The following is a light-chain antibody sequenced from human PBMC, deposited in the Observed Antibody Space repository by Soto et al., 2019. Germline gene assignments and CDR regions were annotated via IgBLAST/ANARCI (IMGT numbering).Light chain of an antibody. J-gene: IGLJ2*01. CDR3: SSFAGSPVV. Sequence: QSALTQPPSASGSLGQSVTIPCTGTSSDVGDYNYVSWYQQHPGKVPKLMIYEVSKRPSGVPDRFSGSKSGNTASLTVSGLQAEDEADYYCSSFAGSPVVFXGGTQMTVL. CDR1: SSDVGDYNY. CDR2: EVS. V-gene: IGLV2-8*01.